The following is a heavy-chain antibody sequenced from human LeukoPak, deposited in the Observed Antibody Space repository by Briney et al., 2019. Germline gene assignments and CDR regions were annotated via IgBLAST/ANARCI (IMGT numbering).Heavy chain of an antibody. D-gene: IGHD7-27*01. CDR1: GYTFTSYD. V-gene: IGHV1-8*01. CDR2: MNPNSGAT. J-gene: IGHJ4*02. CDR3: ARAPRSWGFGY. Sequence: WASVKVSCKASGYTFTSYDFNWLRQASGQGPEWMGWMNPNSGATGYAQKFQGRVTMTRSASINTAYMELSSLRSEDTAVYYCARAPRSWGFGYWGQGTLVTVSS.